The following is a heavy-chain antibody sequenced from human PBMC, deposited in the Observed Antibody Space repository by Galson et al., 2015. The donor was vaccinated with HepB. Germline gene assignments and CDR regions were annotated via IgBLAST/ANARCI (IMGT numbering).Heavy chain of an antibody. V-gene: IGHV2-5*01. CDR3: AHRKYLTGTTRGYFDY. J-gene: IGHJ4*02. CDR1: GFSLTTDGVG. CDR2: IYWTDDK. D-gene: IGHD1-7*01. Sequence: PALVKPTQTLTLTCTFSGFSLTTDGVGVGWIRQPPGKALEWLALIYWTDDKRYSPFLKNRLTITKDTSKNQVVLTVTNMDPVDTATYYCAHRKYLTGTTRGYFDYWGQGTLVTVSS.